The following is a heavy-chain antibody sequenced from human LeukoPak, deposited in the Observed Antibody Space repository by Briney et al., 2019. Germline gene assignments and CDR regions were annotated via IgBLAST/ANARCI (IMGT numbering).Heavy chain of an antibody. CDR3: AREWSRAYYVSSGKN. D-gene: IGHD3-22*01. J-gene: IGHJ4*02. V-gene: IGHV3-7*01. CDR2: IKQDGSEK. Sequence: GGSLRLSCAASGFNFSKYWMTWVRQAPGKGLEWVANIKQDGSEKYYVDSVRGRLTISRDNAKNALYLQMNSLRAEDTAVYYCAREWSRAYYVSSGKNWGQGTLVTVSS. CDR1: GFNFSKYW.